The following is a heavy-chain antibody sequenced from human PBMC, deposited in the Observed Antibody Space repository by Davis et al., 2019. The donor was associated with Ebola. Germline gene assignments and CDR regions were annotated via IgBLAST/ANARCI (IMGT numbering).Heavy chain of an antibody. Sequence: ASVKVSCKASGYTFTSYYMHWVRQAPAQGLEWMGIINPSGGSTSYAQKFQGRVTMTRDTSTSTVYMELSSLRSEDTAVYYCATNDYSGSYRDYWGQGTLVTVSS. V-gene: IGHV1-46*01. CDR1: GYTFTSYY. CDR2: INPSGGST. CDR3: ATNDYSGSYRDY. D-gene: IGHD1-26*01. J-gene: IGHJ4*02.